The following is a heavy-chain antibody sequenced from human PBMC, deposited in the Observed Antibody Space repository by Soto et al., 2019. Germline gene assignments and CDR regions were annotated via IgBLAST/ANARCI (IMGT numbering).Heavy chain of an antibody. V-gene: IGHV1-69*13. D-gene: IGHD5-18*01. Sequence: SVKVSCKASGGTFSSYAISWVRQAPGQGLEWMGGIIPIFGTANYAQKFQGRVTITADESTSTAYMELSSLRSEDAAVYYCARSSGDTAMVGPNNWFDPWGQGTLVTVSS. CDR1: GGTFSSYA. CDR2: IIPIFGTA. J-gene: IGHJ5*02. CDR3: ARSSGDTAMVGPNNWFDP.